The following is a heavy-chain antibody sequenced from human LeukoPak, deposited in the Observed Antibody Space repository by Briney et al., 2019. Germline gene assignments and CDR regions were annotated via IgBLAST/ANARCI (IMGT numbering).Heavy chain of an antibody. D-gene: IGHD2-15*01. J-gene: IGHJ4*02. CDR3: ARDRFPAAPILDY. V-gene: IGHV3-7*01. CDR1: VFTFSSYW. CDR2: INQDGSEK. Sequence: GGSLRLSCAASVFTFSSYWMSWVRQAPGKGLEWVANINQDGSEKYYVDSVKGRSTISRDNAKNSLYLQMNSLRAEDTAVYYCARDRFPAAPILDYWGQGTLVTVSS.